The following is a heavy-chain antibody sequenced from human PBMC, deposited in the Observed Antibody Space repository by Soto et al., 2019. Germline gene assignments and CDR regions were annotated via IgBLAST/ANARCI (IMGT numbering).Heavy chain of an antibody. D-gene: IGHD4-4*01. CDR3: ARGFSNSITTRFDS. J-gene: IGHJ4*02. CDR2: VYDSGET. Sequence: VHLQQWGAGLLRPSETLSLTCTVSGESFSGYYWIWIRQSPEKGLEWIGEVYDSGETKYNPSLKSRVTISEDPSKNQFSLRMSSMTAADTAVYYCARGFSNSITTRFDSWGQGTLVTVSS. CDR1: GESFSGYY. V-gene: IGHV4-34*01.